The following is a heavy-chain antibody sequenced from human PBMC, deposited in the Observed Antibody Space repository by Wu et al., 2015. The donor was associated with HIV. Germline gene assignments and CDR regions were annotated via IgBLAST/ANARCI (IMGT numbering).Heavy chain of an antibody. Sequence: QVHLLQSGPAVKKPGTSVKVSCKASGYTFTNFGISWVRQAPGQGLEWLGWINTYKDNTNYAEKFKGGVTMTVDRTTNTAYMELRSLRSDDTALFYCARDTRLSGTKSTYSPLDVWGKGTTIIVSS. J-gene: IGHJ6*04. V-gene: IGHV1-18*01. CDR2: INTYKDNT. CDR1: GYTFTNFG. CDR3: ARDTRLSGTKSTYSPLDV. D-gene: IGHD3-10*01.